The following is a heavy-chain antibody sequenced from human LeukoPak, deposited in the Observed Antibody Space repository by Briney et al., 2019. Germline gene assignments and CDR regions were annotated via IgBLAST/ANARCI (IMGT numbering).Heavy chain of an antibody. CDR1: GFTFSSYS. CDR3: ARDSGDYDFWSGYVSPASYFDY. D-gene: IGHD3-3*01. J-gene: IGHJ4*02. Sequence: GGSLRLSCAASGFTFSSYSMNWVRQAPGKGLEWVSSISSSSSYIYYADSVKGRFTISRDNAKNSLYLRMNSLRAEDTAVYYCARDSGDYDFWSGYVSPASYFDYWGQGTLVTVSS. V-gene: IGHV3-21*01. CDR2: ISSSSSYI.